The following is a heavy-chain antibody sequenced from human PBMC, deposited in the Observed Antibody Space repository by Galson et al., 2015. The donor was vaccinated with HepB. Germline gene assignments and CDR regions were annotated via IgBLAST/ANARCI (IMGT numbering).Heavy chain of an antibody. D-gene: IGHD3-22*01. V-gene: IGHV1-69*13. Sequence: SVKVSCKASGGTFSSYAISWVRQAPGQGLEWMGGIIPIFGTANYAQKFQGRVTITADESTSTAYMELSSLRSEDTAVYYCARVVYYDSSGYYNYFDYWGQGTLVTVSS. CDR2: IIPIFGTA. CDR3: ARVVYYDSSGYYNYFDY. CDR1: GGTFSSYA. J-gene: IGHJ4*02.